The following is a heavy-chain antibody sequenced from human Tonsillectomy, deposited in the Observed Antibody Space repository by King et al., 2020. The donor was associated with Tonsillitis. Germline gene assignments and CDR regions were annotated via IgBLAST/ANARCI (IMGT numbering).Heavy chain of an antibody. V-gene: IGHV3-11*01. CDR2: ISSSGSTI. CDR3: ASVIAVAGVSYYHGMDV. Sequence: VQLVESGGGLVKPGGSLRLSCAASGFRFSDYYMSWIRQAPGKGLEWLSYISSSGSTIYYADSVKGRFTISRDNAKNSLYLQMNSLRVEDTAVYYCASVIAVAGVSYYHGMDVWGQGTTVTVSS. J-gene: IGHJ6*02. CDR1: GFRFSDYY. D-gene: IGHD6-19*01.